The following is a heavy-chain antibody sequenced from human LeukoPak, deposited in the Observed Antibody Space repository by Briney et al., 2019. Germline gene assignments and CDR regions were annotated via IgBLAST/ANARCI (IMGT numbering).Heavy chain of an antibody. D-gene: IGHD6-6*01. CDR3: ARDHYTSSFFDY. V-gene: IGHV3-48*04. CDR2: ISRSSTTI. CDR1: GFTFSTYS. J-gene: IGHJ4*02. Sequence: PGGSLRLPCAASGFTFSTYSMNWVRQAPGKGLEWVSYISRSSTTIDYADFVKGRFTISRDNAKNSLYLQMNSLRAEDTAVYFCARDHYTSSFFDYWGRGTLVTVSS.